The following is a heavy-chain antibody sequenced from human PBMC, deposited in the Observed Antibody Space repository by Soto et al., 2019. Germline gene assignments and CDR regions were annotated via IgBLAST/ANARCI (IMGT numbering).Heavy chain of an antibody. Sequence: PGAALTSSCEGCGYRFTSYWIGWVRQMPGKGLEWMGVIYPSDADTRYSPSFQGQVTISADKSITTAYLQWSSLKASDTAMYYCARFTSSSVYWGQGTLVTVSS. CDR1: GYRFTSYW. D-gene: IGHD6-6*01. CDR3: ARFTSSSVY. V-gene: IGHV5-51*01. CDR2: IYPSDADT. J-gene: IGHJ4*02.